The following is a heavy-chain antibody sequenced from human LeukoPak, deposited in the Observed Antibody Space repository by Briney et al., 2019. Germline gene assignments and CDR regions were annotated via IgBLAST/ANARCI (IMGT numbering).Heavy chain of an antibody. D-gene: IGHD2-15*01. Sequence: GGSLRLSCAASGFTFSSYSMNWVRQAPGKGLEWVSSISSSSSYIYYADSVKGRFTISRDNAKNSLYLQMNSLRAEDTAVYYCARDGVPIRYCSGGSCSGNWFDPWGQGTLVTASS. CDR2: ISSSSSYI. V-gene: IGHV3-21*01. J-gene: IGHJ5*02. CDR1: GFTFSSYS. CDR3: ARDGVPIRYCSGGSCSGNWFDP.